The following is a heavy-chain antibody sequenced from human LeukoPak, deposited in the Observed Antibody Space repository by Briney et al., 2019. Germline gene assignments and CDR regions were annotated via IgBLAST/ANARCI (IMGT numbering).Heavy chain of an antibody. CDR3: ARDNIAVAGQFDY. CDR1: GGSISGDNYY. D-gene: IGHD6-19*01. Sequence: SETLSLTCTVSGGSISGDNYYWSWIRQPAGKGLEWIGRISTSGSTSYNPSLKSRVTISVDMSKNQFSLKVSSVTAADTAVYYCARDNIAVAGQFDYWGQGTLVTVSS. J-gene: IGHJ4*02. CDR2: ISTSGST. V-gene: IGHV4-61*02.